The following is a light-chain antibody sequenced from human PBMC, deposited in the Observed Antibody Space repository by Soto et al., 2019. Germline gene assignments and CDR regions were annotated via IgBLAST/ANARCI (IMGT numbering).Light chain of an antibody. CDR3: QQRSNWPPEFT. J-gene: IGKJ2*01. V-gene: IGKV3-11*01. Sequence: EIVLTQSPASLSLSPGERVTLSCRASQSVTTYLAWYQQKRGQAPRLLIYDAFNRATGIPDRCRGGGSGTDFTLSISSLEPEDSAVYYCQQRSNWPPEFTFGQGTTLDIK. CDR2: DAF. CDR1: QSVTTY.